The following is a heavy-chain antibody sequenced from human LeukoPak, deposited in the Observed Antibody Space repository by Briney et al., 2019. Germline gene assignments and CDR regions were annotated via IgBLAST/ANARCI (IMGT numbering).Heavy chain of an antibody. J-gene: IGHJ4*02. D-gene: IGHD3-10*01. CDR2: ISGSGGST. CDR1: GFTFSSYA. Sequence: GGSLRLSCAASGFTFSSYAMHWVRQAPGKGLEWVSAISGSGGSTYYADSVKGRFTISRDNSKNTLYLQMDSLRTEDTALYYCAKDWGTMVRGFDYWGQGTLVTVSS. CDR3: AKDWGTMVRGFDY. V-gene: IGHV3-23*01.